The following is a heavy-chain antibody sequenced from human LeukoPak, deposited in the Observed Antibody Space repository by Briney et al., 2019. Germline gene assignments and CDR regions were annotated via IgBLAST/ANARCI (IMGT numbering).Heavy chain of an antibody. CDR1: GFTFSSFG. Sequence: GGSLRLSCAASGFTFSSFGMHWVRQAPGKGLEWVAFLRYDGSNKYYADSVKGRFTIYRDNSKNTLYLQMNSLRAEDTAVYYCAKVYCSSTSCHYYFDYWGQGTLVTVSS. V-gene: IGHV3-30*02. J-gene: IGHJ4*02. CDR2: LRYDGSNK. CDR3: AKVYCSSTSCHYYFDY. D-gene: IGHD2-2*01.